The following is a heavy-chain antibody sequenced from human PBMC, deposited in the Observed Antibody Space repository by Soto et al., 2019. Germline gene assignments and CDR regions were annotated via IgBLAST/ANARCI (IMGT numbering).Heavy chain of an antibody. D-gene: IGHD2-21*02. CDR3: ARQQSYCGGDCSGADI. Sequence: ESGGGLVKPGGSLRLSCAASGFTFSSYSMNWVRQAPGKGLEWVSSISSSSSYIYYADSVKGRFTISRDNAKNSLYLQMNSLRAEDTAVYYCARQQSYCGGDCSGADIWGQGTMVTVSS. CDR1: GFTFSSYS. CDR2: ISSSSSYI. J-gene: IGHJ3*02. V-gene: IGHV3-21*01.